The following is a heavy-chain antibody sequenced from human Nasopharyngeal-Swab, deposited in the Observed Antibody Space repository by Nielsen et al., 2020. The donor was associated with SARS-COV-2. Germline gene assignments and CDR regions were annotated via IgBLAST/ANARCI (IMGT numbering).Heavy chain of an antibody. CDR2: ISSSSRYI. CDR3: ARDGLDYDFWSAYFMDV. CDR1: GFTFNNYT. V-gene: IGHV3-21*01. J-gene: IGHJ6*02. D-gene: IGHD3-3*01. Sequence: GGSLRLSCAASGFTFNNYTFNWVRQAPGKGLSYVSSISSSSRYIYYADSVKGRFTISRDNAKNSLYLQMNSLRVEDTAVYYCARDGLDYDFWSAYFMDVWGQGTTVTVSS.